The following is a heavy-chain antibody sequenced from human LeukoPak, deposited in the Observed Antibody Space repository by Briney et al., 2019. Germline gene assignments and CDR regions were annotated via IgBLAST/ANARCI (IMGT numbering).Heavy chain of an antibody. V-gene: IGHV3-20*04. CDR1: GFTFGDYG. J-gene: IGHJ4*02. D-gene: IGHD3-22*01. Sequence: GGSLRLSCAACGFTFGDYGMSWVRQAPGKGLEWVSGINWNGGSTGYADSVKGRFTISRDNAKNSLYLQMNSLRAEDTALYYCVRDLNSSGYYYGMVYWGQGTLVTVSS. CDR2: INWNGGST. CDR3: VRDLNSSGYYYGMVY.